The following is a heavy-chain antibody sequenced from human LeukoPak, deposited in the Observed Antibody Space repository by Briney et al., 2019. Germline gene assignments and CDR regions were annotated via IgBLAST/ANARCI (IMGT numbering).Heavy chain of an antibody. Sequence: PGGSLRLSCVASGLTVTSNYMSWVRQAPGKGLQWVSDIYSGGDTFYADSVKGRFIISRHNSKSTLYLQMNSLRAEDTAVYYCARASYTSGWRGAFDIWGHGTMVIVSS. V-gene: IGHV3-53*04. CDR3: ARASYTSGWRGAFDI. CDR2: IYSGGDT. CDR1: GLTVTSNY. D-gene: IGHD6-19*01. J-gene: IGHJ3*02.